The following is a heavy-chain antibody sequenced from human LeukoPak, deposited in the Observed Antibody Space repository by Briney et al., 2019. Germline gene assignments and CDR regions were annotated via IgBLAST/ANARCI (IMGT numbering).Heavy chain of an antibody. CDR2: IGPSSGGT. D-gene: IGHD3-22*01. Sequence: ASVKVSCKASGYTFTSYYIHWVRQAPGQGLEWMGIIGPSSGGTTYAQRFQGRVTMTTDTSTSTAYMELRSLRSDDTAVYYCARNRGYDSSGYYYDYYYGMDVWGQGTTVTVSS. J-gene: IGHJ6*02. V-gene: IGHV1-46*01. CDR3: ARNRGYDSSGYYYDYYYGMDV. CDR1: GYTFTSYY.